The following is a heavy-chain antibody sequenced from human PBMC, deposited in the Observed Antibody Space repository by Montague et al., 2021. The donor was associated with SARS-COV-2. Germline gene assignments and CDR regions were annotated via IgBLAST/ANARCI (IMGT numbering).Heavy chain of an antibody. CDR3: AGDRETTTDKFYGMDV. J-gene: IGHJ6*02. CDR2: IYYNGYT. Sequence: SETLSLTCTVSGGSISTYYWNWIRQPPGKGLEWIGYIYYNGYTAYNPSLKSRVTISVDTSKNQSSLKLTSVTAADTAVYYCAGDRETTTDKFYGMDVWGQGTTVTVSS. V-gene: IGHV4-59*01. CDR1: GGSISTYY. D-gene: IGHD1-1*01.